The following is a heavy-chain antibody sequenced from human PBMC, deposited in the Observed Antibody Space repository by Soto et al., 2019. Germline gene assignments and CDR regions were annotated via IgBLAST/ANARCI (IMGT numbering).Heavy chain of an antibody. J-gene: IGHJ4*02. D-gene: IGHD1-1*01. CDR3: AREPDNLKVLYYFDY. Sequence: SETLSLTCAVYGGSFSGYYWSWIRQPPGKGLEWIGEINHSGSTNYNPSLKSRVTISVDTSKNQFSLKLSSVTAADTAVYYCAREPDNLKVLYYFDYWGQGTLVTVSS. CDR1: GGSFSGYY. CDR2: INHSGST. V-gene: IGHV4-34*01.